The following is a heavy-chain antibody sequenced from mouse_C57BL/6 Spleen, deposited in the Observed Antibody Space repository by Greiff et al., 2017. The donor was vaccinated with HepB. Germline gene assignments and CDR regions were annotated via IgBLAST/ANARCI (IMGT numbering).Heavy chain of an antibody. CDR3: VTINYDYEGSFAY. Sequence: EVQLVESGGGLVQPKGSLKLSCAASGFSFNTYAMNWVRQAPGKGLEWVARIRSKSNNYATYYADSVKDRFTISRDDSESMLYLQMNNLKTEDTAMYYCVTINYDYEGSFAYWGQGTLVTVSA. CDR1: GFSFNTYA. V-gene: IGHV10-1*01. D-gene: IGHD2-4*01. CDR2: IRSKSNNYAT. J-gene: IGHJ3*01.